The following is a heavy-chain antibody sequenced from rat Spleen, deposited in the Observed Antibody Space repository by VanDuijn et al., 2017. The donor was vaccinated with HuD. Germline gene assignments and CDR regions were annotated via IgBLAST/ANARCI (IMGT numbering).Heavy chain of an antibody. D-gene: IGHD5-1*01. CDR2: ITNTGGST. CDR3: TRGTLGRGGFDY. J-gene: IGHJ2*01. V-gene: IGHV5-31*01. Sequence: EVQLVESGGGLVQPGRSLKLSCVASGFTFNNYWMTWIRQAPGKGLEWVASITNTGGSTYYPDSVKGRFTISRDNAKSTPYLQMNSLRSEDTATYYCTRGTLGRGGFDYWGQGVMVTVSS. CDR1: GFTFNNYW.